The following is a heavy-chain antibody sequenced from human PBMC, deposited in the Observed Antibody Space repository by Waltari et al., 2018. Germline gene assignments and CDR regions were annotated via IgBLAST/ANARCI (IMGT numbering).Heavy chain of an antibody. D-gene: IGHD2-2*02. CDR2: IWFDGSDK. J-gene: IGHJ4*02. V-gene: IGHV3-30*02. CDR1: GFTFSHFG. Sequence: VNLVESGGGVVQPGGSLSLSCGTSGFTFSHFGRHWVRQAPGKGVEWVALIWFDGSDKFYADSVRGRFTISRDNSARTLYLDMDSLRLDDTAMYYCAKDAFGNTYLDFWGQGTLVTVSS. CDR3: AKDAFGNTYLDF.